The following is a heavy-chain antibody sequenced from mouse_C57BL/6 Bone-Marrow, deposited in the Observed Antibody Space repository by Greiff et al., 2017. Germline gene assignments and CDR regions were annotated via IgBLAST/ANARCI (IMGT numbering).Heavy chain of an antibody. CDR3: ARTDYYGSSPWFAY. V-gene: IGHV1-78*01. CDR1: GYTFTDHT. D-gene: IGHD1-1*01. CDR2: IYPRDGST. Sequence: VKLMESDAELVKPGASVKISCKVSGYTFTDHTIHWMKQRPEQGLEWIGYIYPRDGSTKYNEKFKGKATLTADKSSSTAYMQLNSLTSEDSAVYFCARTDYYGSSPWFAYWGQGTLVTVSA. J-gene: IGHJ3*01.